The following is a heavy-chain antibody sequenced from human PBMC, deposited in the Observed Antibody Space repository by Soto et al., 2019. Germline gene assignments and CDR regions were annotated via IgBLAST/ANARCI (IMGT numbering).Heavy chain of an antibody. CDR2: IYYSGDT. CDR3: ARNQPQRYCSGGTCRPAYGMDV. J-gene: IGHJ6*02. V-gene: IGHV4-39*01. CDR1: GGSISSDSFY. Sequence: KTXGTLSLTCTVSGGSISSDSFYWAWIRQPPGKGLEWIGIIYYSGDTYYNPSLAGRLTMSVDTSNQFSLTLRSVTAADTALYYCARNQPQRYCSGGTCRPAYGMDVWGQGTTVTVSS. D-gene: IGHD2-15*01.